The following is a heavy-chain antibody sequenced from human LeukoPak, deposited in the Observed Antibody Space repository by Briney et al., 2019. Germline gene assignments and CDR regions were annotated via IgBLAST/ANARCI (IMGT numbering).Heavy chain of an antibody. J-gene: IGHJ5*02. V-gene: IGHV4-4*07. Sequence: SSETLSLTCTVSGGSISSYYWSWIRQPAGKGLEWIGLISTSGSPKYNPSLKSRVTMSIDTAKNQFSLKLSRATSPEPAGYYCARDITTPPYNWFDPWGQGMLVTVSS. CDR1: GGSISSYY. D-gene: IGHD4-11*01. CDR2: ISTSGSP. CDR3: ARDITTPPYNWFDP.